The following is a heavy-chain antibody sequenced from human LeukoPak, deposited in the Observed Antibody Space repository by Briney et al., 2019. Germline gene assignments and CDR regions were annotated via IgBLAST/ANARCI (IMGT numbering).Heavy chain of an antibody. Sequence: GGSLRLSCAASGFTFSSYAMSWVRQAPGKGLEWVSAISGSGGSTYYADSVKGRFTISRDNAKNSLYLQMNSLRAEDTAVYYCARDQAYRYYYDSSGYYSDYWGQGTLVTVSS. D-gene: IGHD3-22*01. CDR2: ISGSGGST. CDR3: ARDQAYRYYYDSSGYYSDY. V-gene: IGHV3-23*01. CDR1: GFTFSSYA. J-gene: IGHJ4*02.